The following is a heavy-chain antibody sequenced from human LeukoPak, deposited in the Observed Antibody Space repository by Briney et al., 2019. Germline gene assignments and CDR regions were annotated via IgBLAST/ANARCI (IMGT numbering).Heavy chain of an antibody. Sequence: PSETLSLTCTVSGGSVSSGSYYWSWSRQPPGKGLEWIGYIYYSGSTNYNPSLKSRVTISVDTSKNQFSLKLSSVTAADTAVYYCATYRLGTTDAFDIWGQGTMVTVSS. V-gene: IGHV4-61*01. CDR1: GGSVSSGSYY. CDR2: IYYSGST. J-gene: IGHJ3*02. CDR3: ATYRLGTTDAFDI. D-gene: IGHD4-11*01.